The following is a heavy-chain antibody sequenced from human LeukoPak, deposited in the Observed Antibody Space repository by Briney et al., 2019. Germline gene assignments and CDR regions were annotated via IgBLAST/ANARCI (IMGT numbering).Heavy chain of an antibody. CDR1: GFTFSSYA. CDR3: ARDPSSRAAAGRGDY. D-gene: IGHD6-13*01. J-gene: IGHJ4*02. Sequence: PGRSLRLSCAASGFTFSSYAMHWVRQAPGKGLEWVAVIWFDGSNDDYADSVKGRFTISRDNSKNTLFLEMNSLRAEDTAVYYCARDPSSRAAAGRGDYWGQGTLVIVSS. CDR2: IWFDGSND. V-gene: IGHV3-33*08.